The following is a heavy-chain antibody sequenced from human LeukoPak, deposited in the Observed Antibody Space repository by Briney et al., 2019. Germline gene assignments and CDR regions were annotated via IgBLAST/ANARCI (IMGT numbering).Heavy chain of an antibody. CDR1: GFTFSSYG. CDR2: IRYDGSNK. V-gene: IGHV3-30*02. J-gene: IGHJ6*03. D-gene: IGHD6-13*01. Sequence: GGSLRLSCAASGFTFSSYGMHWVRQAPGKGLEWVAFIRYDGSNKYYADSVKGRFTISRDNSKNTLYLQMNSLRAEDTAVYYCAKDSSSWSYYYPPSINDYYYYMDVWGKGTTVTVSS. CDR3: AKDSSSWSYYYPPSINDYYYYMDV.